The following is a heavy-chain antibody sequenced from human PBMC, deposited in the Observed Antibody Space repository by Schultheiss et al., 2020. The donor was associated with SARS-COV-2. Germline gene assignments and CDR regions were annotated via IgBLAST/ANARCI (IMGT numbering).Heavy chain of an antibody. CDR2: IDPSDSYT. J-gene: IGHJ5*02. D-gene: IGHD5-12*01. CDR3: ARLSGYGPHMASHWLDP. CDR1: GYSFTSYW. Sequence: GESLKISCKGSGYSFTSYWIGWVRQMPGKGLEWMGRIDPSDSYTNYSPSFQGHVTISADKSISTAYLQWSSLKASDTAIYYCARLSGYGPHMASHWLDPWGQGTLVTVSS. V-gene: IGHV5-10-1*01.